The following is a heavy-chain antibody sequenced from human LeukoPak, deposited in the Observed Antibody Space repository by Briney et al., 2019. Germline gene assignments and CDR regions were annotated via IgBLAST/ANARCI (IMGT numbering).Heavy chain of an antibody. V-gene: IGHV3-30*04. CDR3: AKDALYYYDSSGYSHFDY. CDR1: GFTFSGYA. J-gene: IGHJ4*02. CDR2: ISYNGHNK. D-gene: IGHD3-22*01. Sequence: GGSLRLSCAASGFTFSGYAMHWVRQAPGKGLEWVAFISYNGHNKYYADSVKGRFTISRDNSKNTLYLQMNSLRAEDTAVYYCAKDALYYYDSSGYSHFDYWAREPWSPSPQ.